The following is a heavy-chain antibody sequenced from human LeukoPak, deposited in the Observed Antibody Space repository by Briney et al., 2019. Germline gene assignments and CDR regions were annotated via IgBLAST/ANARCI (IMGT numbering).Heavy chain of an antibody. CDR2: IYTGGTT. CDR1: GGSTSSHF. D-gene: IGHD6-25*01. V-gene: IGHV4-59*11. Sequence: PSETLSLTCTVSGGSTSSHFWSWIRQPPGKGLEWIGNIYTGGTTNYNPSLKSGGTISIDTSKNQLSLHLASVTAADTAVYYCTKATKRLAFDDWGRGTLVTVSS. J-gene: IGHJ4*02. CDR3: TKATKRLAFDD.